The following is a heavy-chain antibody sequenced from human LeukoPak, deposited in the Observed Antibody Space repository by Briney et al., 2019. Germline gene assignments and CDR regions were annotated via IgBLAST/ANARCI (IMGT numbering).Heavy chain of an antibody. Sequence: SETLSLTCAVYGGSFSGYYWSWIRQPPGKGLEWIGEINHSGSTNYNPSLKSRVTISVDTSKNQFSLKLSSVTAADTAVHYCASKRYYYYYMDVWGKGPTVTVSS. J-gene: IGHJ6*03. CDR2: INHSGST. V-gene: IGHV4-34*01. CDR1: GGSFSGYY. CDR3: ASKRYYYYYMDV.